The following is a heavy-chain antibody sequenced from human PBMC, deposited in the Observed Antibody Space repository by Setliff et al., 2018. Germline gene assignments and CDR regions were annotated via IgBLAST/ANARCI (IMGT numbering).Heavy chain of an antibody. CDR3: AKRGDTRTFDY. J-gene: IGHJ4*02. CDR2: ISARTGLT. D-gene: IGHD5-18*01. CDR1: GFTFDDYG. V-gene: IGHV3-23*01. Sequence: PGGSLRLSCAASGFTFDDYGMSWVRQAPGEGLEWVSGISARTGLTYYADSVKGRFTMSRDISKNTVYLHMTSLRAEDTAMYYCAKRGDTRTFDYWGQGTLVTVPQ.